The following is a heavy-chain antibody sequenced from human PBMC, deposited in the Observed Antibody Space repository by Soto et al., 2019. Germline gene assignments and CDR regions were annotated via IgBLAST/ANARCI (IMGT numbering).Heavy chain of an antibody. V-gene: IGHV3-11*01. J-gene: IGHJ6*03. Sequence: GGSLRLSCAASGFTFSDYYMSWIRQAPGKGLEWVSYISSSGSTIYYADSVKGRFKISRDNAKNSLYLQMNSLRAEDTAVYYCARDPLSYCSGGSCYSKYYYYYYMDVWGKGTTVTVSS. D-gene: IGHD2-15*01. CDR3: ARDPLSYCSGGSCYSKYYYYYYMDV. CDR2: ISSSGSTI. CDR1: GFTFSDYY.